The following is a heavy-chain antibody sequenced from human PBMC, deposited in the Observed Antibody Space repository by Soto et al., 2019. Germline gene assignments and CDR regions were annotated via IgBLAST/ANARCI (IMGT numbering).Heavy chain of an antibody. D-gene: IGHD5-12*01. Sequence: QVQLQQSGPGLVKPSQTLSLTCAISGDSVSSNSAAWNWIRQSPSRGLELLGRTYYRSKWYNDYEVSVKSRITINPDTSKNQFPLQLSSVTPEDTAVYYCARERGYSGYASNPYYYYGMDVWGQGTTVTVSS. CDR3: ARERGYSGYASNPYYYYGMDV. CDR2: TYYRSKWYN. J-gene: IGHJ6*02. CDR1: GDSVSSNSAA. V-gene: IGHV6-1*01.